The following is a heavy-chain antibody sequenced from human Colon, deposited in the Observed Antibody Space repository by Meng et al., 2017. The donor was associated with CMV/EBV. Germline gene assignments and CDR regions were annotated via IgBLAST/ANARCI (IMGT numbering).Heavy chain of an antibody. D-gene: IGHD6-13*01. CDR1: GHTSTNYW. J-gene: IGHJ4*02. V-gene: IGHV5-51*01. Sequence: GGSLRLSCQVSGHTSTNYWIGWVRQKPGKGLEWIGVIYPRDPDTIYSPSCEGQVTISAANSINPAYLQWTSLKASDPAMYYCARSSSSFFDYWGQGTLVTVSS. CDR2: IYPRDPDT. CDR3: ARSSSSFFDY.